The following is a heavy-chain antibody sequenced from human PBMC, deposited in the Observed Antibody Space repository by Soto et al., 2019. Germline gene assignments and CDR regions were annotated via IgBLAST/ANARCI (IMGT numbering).Heavy chain of an antibody. J-gene: IGHJ6*02. D-gene: IGHD1-26*01. V-gene: IGHV3-23*01. CDR1: EFTSSNYI. Sequence: GGSLRLSCVGSEFTSSNYIMSWLRQAPGQGLEWVPSISPSGDTTDYADSVKCRFTMSRDNSKNTLYLRLNGLKDADTSMYYFAKDQRPHAGVYYAPGRYGMDVWGPGTTVTVS. CDR2: ISPSGDTT. CDR3: AKDQRPHAGVYYAPGRYGMDV.